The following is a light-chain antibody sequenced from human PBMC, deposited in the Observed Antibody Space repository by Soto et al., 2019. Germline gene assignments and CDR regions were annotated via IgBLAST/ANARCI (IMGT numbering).Light chain of an antibody. CDR1: QGINNT. J-gene: IGKJ4*01. CDR2: DAS. Sequence: AIPLNQSPSSLSASVRDRVTITCRASQGINNTLAWYQQKPGKAPKLLISDASTLESGVPSRFSGSGSGTDFTLTISSLQPEDFATYYCQQFNSYPLTFGGGTKVEIK. V-gene: IGKV1-13*02. CDR3: QQFNSYPLT.